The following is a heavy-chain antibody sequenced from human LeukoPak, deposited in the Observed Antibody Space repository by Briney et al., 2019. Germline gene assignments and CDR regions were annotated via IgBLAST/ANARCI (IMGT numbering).Heavy chain of an antibody. V-gene: IGHV1-18*01. J-gene: IGHJ4*02. Sequence: ASLKVSCKASGYTFTSYSINWVRQAPGQGLEWMGWISTYNGNTNYAQKLQGRVTMTTDTSTSTAYMELRSLRSDDTAVYYCAKDRWREGSPSFENWGQETLVTFS. D-gene: IGHD6-6*01. CDR3: AKDRWREGSPSFEN. CDR2: ISTYNGNT. CDR1: GYTFTSYS.